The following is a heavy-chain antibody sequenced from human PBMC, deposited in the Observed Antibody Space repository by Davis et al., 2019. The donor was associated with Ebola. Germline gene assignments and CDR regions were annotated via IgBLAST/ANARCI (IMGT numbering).Heavy chain of an antibody. D-gene: IGHD3-10*01. CDR3: VRGWFRAGMDV. V-gene: IGHV6-1*01. CDR1: GDSVSINTGG. Sequence: HSQTLSLTCDISGDSVSINTGGWNWIRQSPSRGLEWLGRTYYNSKWYNDYAASVKSRISVNPDTSKNQFSLQLNSVTPEDTALYYCVRGWFRAGMDVWGEGTTVTVSS. J-gene: IGHJ6*04. CDR2: TYYNSKWYN.